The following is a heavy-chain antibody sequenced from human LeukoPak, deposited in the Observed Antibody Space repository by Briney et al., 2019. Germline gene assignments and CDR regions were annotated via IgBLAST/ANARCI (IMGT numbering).Heavy chain of an antibody. J-gene: IGHJ4*01. D-gene: IGHD2-15*01. CDR1: GYTFTSYG. CDR2: ICAFNGNT. CDR3: ARDPQLGYSGSFDY. Sequence: ASVKGSCKASGYTFTSYGISWVRQAPGQGLEWMGWICAFNGNTNYAQKLQGRATMTTDTSTSTASMELTGLRSDVTAGYYCARDPQLGYSGSFDYWGQGTLVTVSS. V-gene: IGHV1-18*01.